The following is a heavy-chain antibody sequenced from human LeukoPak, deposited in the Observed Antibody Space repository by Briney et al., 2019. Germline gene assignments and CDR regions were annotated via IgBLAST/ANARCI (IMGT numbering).Heavy chain of an antibody. CDR1: GGSIRSYY. Sequence: PSETLSLTCTVSGGSIRSYYWSWIRQPPGKGLEWIGYIYYSGSTNYNPSLKSRVSISVDTSKNQFSLKLSTVTAADTAVYYCARTGSTVTMLYPFDHWGQGTLVTVSS. CDR2: IYYSGST. J-gene: IGHJ4*02. CDR3: ARTGSTVTMLYPFDH. D-gene: IGHD4-17*01. V-gene: IGHV4-59*01.